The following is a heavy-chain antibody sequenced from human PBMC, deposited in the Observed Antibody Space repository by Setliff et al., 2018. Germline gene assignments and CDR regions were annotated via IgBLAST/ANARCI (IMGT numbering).Heavy chain of an antibody. CDR2: INHRGST. J-gene: IGHJ4*02. Sequence: SETLSLTCATYGGTFSDYHWTWIRQSPEKGLEWVGEINHRGSTNYNPSLKSRVTISVDTSKNQFSLELRSVTAADTAVYYCARLPPLHTPMALTFDYWGQGSLVTVSS. V-gene: IGHV4-34*01. CDR1: GGTFSDYH. CDR3: ARLPPLHTPMALTFDY. D-gene: IGHD5-18*01.